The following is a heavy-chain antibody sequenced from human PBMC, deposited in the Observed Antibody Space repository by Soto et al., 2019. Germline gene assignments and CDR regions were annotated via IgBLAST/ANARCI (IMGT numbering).Heavy chain of an antibody. CDR2: ISYNGNT. J-gene: IGHJ3*02. CDR1: GGSVDSGAYS. Sequence: SETLSLTCTVSGGSVDSGAYSWSWIRQPPGKGLQWIGYISYNGNTRYNPSLNSRVTISVDTSKNQFSLNLSSVTAADTAVYYCPRDNDYGDYVSYAFDIWGQGTMVTVSS. V-gene: IGHV4-61*08. CDR3: PRDNDYGDYVSYAFDI. D-gene: IGHD4-17*01.